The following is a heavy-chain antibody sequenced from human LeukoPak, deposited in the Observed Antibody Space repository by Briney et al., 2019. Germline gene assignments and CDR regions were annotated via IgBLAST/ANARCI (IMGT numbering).Heavy chain of an antibody. V-gene: IGHV3-23*01. Sequence: GGSLRLSCAASGFTFSSYAMSWVRQAPGKGLEWVAAISGSGGSKYYADSVKGRFTISRDNSKNTLYLQMNSLRAEDTAVYYCAKPRGYCSSTSCGSYYYYYGMDVWGQGTTVTVSS. J-gene: IGHJ6*02. CDR3: AKPRGYCSSTSCGSYYYYYGMDV. CDR2: ISGSGGSK. D-gene: IGHD2-2*01. CDR1: GFTFSSYA.